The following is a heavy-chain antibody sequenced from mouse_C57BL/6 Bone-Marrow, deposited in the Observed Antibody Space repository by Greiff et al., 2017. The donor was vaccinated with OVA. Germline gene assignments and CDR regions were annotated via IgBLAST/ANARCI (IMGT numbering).Heavy chain of an antibody. Sequence: QVQLKQSGPELVRPGASVKISCKAPGYTFTSHWMQWVRQRPGQGLEWIGEIFPGSGSTYYNEKFKGKGTLTLGTSSSTAYIQHSSLTSEDSAVYFCARGRVTPVVGWYFDVWGTGTTVTVSS. J-gene: IGHJ1*03. CDR3: ARGRVTPVVGWYFDV. V-gene: IGHV1-56*01. CDR2: IFPGSGST. CDR1: GYTFTSHW. D-gene: IGHD1-1*01.